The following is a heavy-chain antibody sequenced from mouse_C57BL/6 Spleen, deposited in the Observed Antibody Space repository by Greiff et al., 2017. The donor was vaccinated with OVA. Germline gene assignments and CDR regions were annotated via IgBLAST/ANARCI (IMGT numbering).Heavy chain of an antibody. CDR1: GFTFSDYG. CDR3: ARPTTVVEGYFDV. CDR2: ISSGSSTI. D-gene: IGHD1-1*01. J-gene: IGHJ1*03. V-gene: IGHV5-17*01. Sequence: EVKLVESGGGLVKPGGSLKLSCAASGFTFSDYGMHWVRQAPEKGLEWVAYISSGSSTIYYADTVKGRFTISRDNAKNTLFLQMTSLRSEDTAMYYCARPTTVVEGYFDVWGTGTTVTVSS.